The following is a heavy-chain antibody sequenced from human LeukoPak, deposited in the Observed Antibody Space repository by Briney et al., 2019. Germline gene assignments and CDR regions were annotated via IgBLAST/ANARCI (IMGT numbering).Heavy chain of an antibody. CDR2: INPSGGST. CDR3: ARDRTDNVMDYYYYYGMDV. D-gene: IGHD3-16*01. CDR1: GYTFTSYY. J-gene: IGHJ6*02. Sequence: VSVKVSCKASGYTFTSYYMHWVRQAPGRGLEWMGIINPSGGSTSYAQKFQGRATMTRDTSTSTVYMELSSLRSEDTAVYYCARDRTDNVMDYYYYYGMDVWGQGTTVTVSS. V-gene: IGHV1-46*01.